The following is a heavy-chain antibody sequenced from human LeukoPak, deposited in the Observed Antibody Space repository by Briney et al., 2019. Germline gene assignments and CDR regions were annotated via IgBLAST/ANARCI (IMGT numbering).Heavy chain of an antibody. V-gene: IGHV1-18*04. Sequence: ASVKVSCKASGYTFTSYGISWVRQAPGQGLEWMGWISAYNGNTNYAQKLQGRVTMTTDTSTSTAYMELRSLRSDDTAVYYCARRAGSYLCYYYGMDVWGKGTTVTVSS. J-gene: IGHJ6*04. CDR1: GYTFTSYG. CDR3: ARRAGSYLCYYYGMDV. CDR2: ISAYNGNT. D-gene: IGHD3-16*02.